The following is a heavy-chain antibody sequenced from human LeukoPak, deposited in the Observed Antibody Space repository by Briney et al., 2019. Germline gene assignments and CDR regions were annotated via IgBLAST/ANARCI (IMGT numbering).Heavy chain of an antibody. CDR2: ISNDGRNK. J-gene: IGHJ4*02. D-gene: IGHD2-8*01. V-gene: IGHV3-30*04. CDR1: GFTFSTYA. CDR3: ARDPMADFDY. Sequence: PGRSLRLSCAASGFTFSTYAMHWVRQAPGKGLEWVAVISNDGRNKIYADSVKGRFTIYRDNSKNTLFRQMYSLRTEDTAVYYCARDPMADFDYWGQGSLVTVSS.